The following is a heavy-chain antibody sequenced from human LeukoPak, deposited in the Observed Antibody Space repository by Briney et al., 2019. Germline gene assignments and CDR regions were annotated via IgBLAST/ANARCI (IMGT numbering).Heavy chain of an antibody. CDR3: ATADSSGYYY. D-gene: IGHD3-22*01. Sequence: GGSLRLSCAASGFTFSSYSMSWVRQAPGKGLEWVSSISSSSYIYYADSVKGRFTISRDNAKNSLYLQMNSLRAEDTAVYYCATADSSGYYYWGQGTLVTVSS. J-gene: IGHJ4*02. CDR1: GFTFSSYS. CDR2: ISSSSYI. V-gene: IGHV3-21*01.